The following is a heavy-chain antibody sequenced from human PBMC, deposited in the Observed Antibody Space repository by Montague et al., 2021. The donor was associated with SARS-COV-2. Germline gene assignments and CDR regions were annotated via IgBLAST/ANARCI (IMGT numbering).Heavy chain of an antibody. D-gene: IGHD6-13*01. CDR1: GSSLSTSGVG. Sequence: PALVKPTQTLTLTCTFSGSSLSTSGVGVGWIRQPPGKALEWLALIYWDDDKRYSPSLKSRLTITKDTSKNQVVLTMTNMGPVDTATYYCANRPSIAAAGTFRFDPWGQGTLVTVSS. J-gene: IGHJ5*02. CDR2: IYWDDDK. V-gene: IGHV2-5*02. CDR3: ANRPSIAAAGTFRFDP.